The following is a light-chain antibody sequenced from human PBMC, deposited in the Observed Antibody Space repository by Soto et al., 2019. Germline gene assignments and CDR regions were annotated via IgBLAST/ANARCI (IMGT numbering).Light chain of an antibody. J-gene: IGKJ1*01. V-gene: IGKV3-15*01. CDR2: GAS. CDR1: ESVAGH. CDR3: QQYDSWPRT. Sequence: EILMTQSPATLSVSPGERATLSCRASESVAGHLAWYQQKPGQAPRLLIHGASIRATGIPVRFSGSGSGTEFTLTISSLQSEDFAVYYCQQYDSWPRTFGQGTKVDNK.